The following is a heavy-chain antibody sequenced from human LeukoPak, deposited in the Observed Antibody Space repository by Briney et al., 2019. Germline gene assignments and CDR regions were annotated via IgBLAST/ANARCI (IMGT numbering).Heavy chain of an antibody. V-gene: IGHV4-59*01. Sequence: SETLSLTCTVSGGSISSYYWSWIRQPPGKGLEWIGYIYYSGSTNYNPSLKSRVTISVDTSKNQFSLKLSSVTTADTAVYYCAAIGNSYYYDSSGYYYFDYWGQGTLVTVPS. CDR2: IYYSGST. CDR3: AAIGNSYYYDSSGYYYFDY. CDR1: GGSISSYY. J-gene: IGHJ4*02. D-gene: IGHD3-22*01.